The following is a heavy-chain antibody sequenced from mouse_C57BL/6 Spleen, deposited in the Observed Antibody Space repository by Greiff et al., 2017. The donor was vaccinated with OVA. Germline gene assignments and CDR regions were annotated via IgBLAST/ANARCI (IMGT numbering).Heavy chain of an antibody. CDR3: ARNPSSYGYFDV. V-gene: IGHV3-6*01. CDR1: GYSITSGYY. J-gene: IGHJ1*03. D-gene: IGHD1-1*01. CDR2: ISYDGSN. Sequence: EVKLQESGPGLVKPSQSLSLTCSVTGYSITSGYYWNWIRQFPGNKLEWMGYISYDGSNNYNPSLKNRISITRDTSKNQFFLKLNSVTTEDTATYYCARNPSSYGYFDVWGTGTTVTVSS.